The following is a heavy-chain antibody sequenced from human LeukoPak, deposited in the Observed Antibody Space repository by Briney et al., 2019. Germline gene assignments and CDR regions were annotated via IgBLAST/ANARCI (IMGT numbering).Heavy chain of an antibody. CDR3: ARHIPSMVRGGDAFDI. Sequence: SETLSLTCTVSGGSISSYYWSWIRQPPGKGLEWIGYIYYSGSINYNPSLKSRVTISVDTSKNQFSLKLSSVTAADTAVYYCARHIPSMVRGGDAFDIWGQGTMVTVSS. J-gene: IGHJ3*02. D-gene: IGHD3-10*01. CDR2: IYYSGSI. V-gene: IGHV4-59*08. CDR1: GGSISSYY.